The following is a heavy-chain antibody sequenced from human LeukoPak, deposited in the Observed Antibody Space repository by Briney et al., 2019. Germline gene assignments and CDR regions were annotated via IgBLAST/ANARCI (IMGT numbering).Heavy chain of an antibody. Sequence: GGSLRLSCAASGFTFSNYAMTWVRQAPGKGLEWVSGISGSGVNTYYADSVKGRFTISRDNSKNTLYLQMNSRRAEDTAVYYCAKLVGHYNWDYAGLNYMDVWGKGTTFTVSS. CDR1: GFTFSNYA. D-gene: IGHD1-7*01. CDR3: AKLVGHYNWDYAGLNYMDV. V-gene: IGHV3-23*01. J-gene: IGHJ6*03. CDR2: ISGSGVNT.